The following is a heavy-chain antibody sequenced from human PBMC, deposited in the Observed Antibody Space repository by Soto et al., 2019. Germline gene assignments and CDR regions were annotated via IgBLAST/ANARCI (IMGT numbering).Heavy chain of an antibody. V-gene: IGHV4-30-4*01. J-gene: IGHJ4*02. CDR3: ARGGSRFLEWLLYDY. Sequence: LSLTCTVSGGSISSGDYYWSWIRQPPGKGLEWIGYIYYSGSTYYNPSLKSRVTISVDTSKNQFSLKLSSVTAADTAVYYCARGGSRFLEWLLYDYWGQGTLVTVSS. CDR2: IYYSGST. CDR1: GGSISSGDYY. D-gene: IGHD3-3*01.